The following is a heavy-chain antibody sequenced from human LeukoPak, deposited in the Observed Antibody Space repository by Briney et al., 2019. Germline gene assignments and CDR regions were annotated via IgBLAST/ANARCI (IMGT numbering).Heavy chain of an antibody. CDR2: IRGGGVST. J-gene: IGHJ4*02. CDR1: GFSFSNYA. Sequence: GGSLRLSCAASGFSFSNYAMNWVRQAPGKGLEWVSGIRGGGVSTNYADSVKGRFTISRDNSKNTLYLQMNSLRAEDTAVYYCAKEGYDSTGYYPPDFDYWGQGTLVTVSS. V-gene: IGHV3-23*01. D-gene: IGHD3-22*01. CDR3: AKEGYDSTGYYPPDFDY.